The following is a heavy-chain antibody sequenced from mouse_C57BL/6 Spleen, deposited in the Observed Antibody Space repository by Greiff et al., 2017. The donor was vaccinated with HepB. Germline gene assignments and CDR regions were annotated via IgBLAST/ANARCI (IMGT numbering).Heavy chain of an antibody. CDR3: ARWSPYYYGSFAY. CDR1: GYTFTSYW. Sequence: VQLQQPGTELVKPGASVKLSCKASGYTFTSYWMHWVKQRPGQGLEWIGNINPSNGGTNYNEKFKSKATLTVDKSSSTAYMQLSSLTSEDSAVYYCARWSPYYYGSFAYWGQGTLVTVSA. V-gene: IGHV1-53*01. D-gene: IGHD1-1*01. J-gene: IGHJ3*01. CDR2: INPSNGGT.